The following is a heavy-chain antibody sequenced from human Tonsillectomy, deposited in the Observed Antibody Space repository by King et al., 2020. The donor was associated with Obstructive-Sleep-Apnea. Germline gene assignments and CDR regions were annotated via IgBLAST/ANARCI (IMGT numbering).Heavy chain of an antibody. CDR1: GFSLSNPRMG. Sequence: QITLKESGPVMVKPTETLTLTCTVSGFSLSNPRMGVSWIRQPPGKALEWLTHIFSNDEKSYSTSLKSRLTISKDTSKSQVVLTMTNMDPVDTATYYCARILFETYDSSAYYLWYFDYWGQGTLVTVSS. V-gene: IGHV2-26*01. D-gene: IGHD3-22*01. CDR2: IFSNDEK. J-gene: IGHJ4*02. CDR3: ARILFETYDSSAYYLWYFDY.